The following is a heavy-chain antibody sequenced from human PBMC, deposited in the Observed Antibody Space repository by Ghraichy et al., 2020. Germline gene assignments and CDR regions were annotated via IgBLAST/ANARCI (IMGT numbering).Heavy chain of an antibody. CDR3: ARDRGYCTNGVCLTGGMDV. CDR2: ISAYNGNT. Sequence: ASVKVSCKASGYTFTSYGISWVRQAPGQGLEWMGWISAYNGNTNYAQKLQGRVTMTTDTSTSTAYMELRSLRSDDTAVYYCARDRGYCTNGVCLTGGMDVWGQGTTVTVSS. CDR1: GYTFTSYG. D-gene: IGHD2-8*01. V-gene: IGHV1-18*01. J-gene: IGHJ6*02.